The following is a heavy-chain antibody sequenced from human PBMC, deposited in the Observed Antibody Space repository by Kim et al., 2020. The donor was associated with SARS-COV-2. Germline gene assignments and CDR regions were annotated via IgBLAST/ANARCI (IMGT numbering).Heavy chain of an antibody. CDR1: GGSISSYY. Sequence: SETLSLTCTVSGGSISSYYWSWIRQPPGKGLEWIGYIYYSGSTNYNPSLKSRVTISVDTSKNQFSLKLSSVTAADTAVYYCARAYYDRTFFDPWGQGTLVTVSS. J-gene: IGHJ5*02. V-gene: IGHV4-59*01. CDR2: IYYSGST. D-gene: IGHD3-3*01. CDR3: ARAYYDRTFFDP.